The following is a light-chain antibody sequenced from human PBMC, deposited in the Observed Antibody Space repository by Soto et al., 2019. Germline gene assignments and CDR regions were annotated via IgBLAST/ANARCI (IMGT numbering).Light chain of an antibody. CDR1: QSVSRN. CDR3: LQYHYWWT. J-gene: IGKJ1*01. V-gene: IGKV3-15*01. Sequence: EIVMTQSPATLSVSPGESATLSCRASQSVSRNLAWYQQKPGQAPRLLIYGASNRATGVSARFSGSGSGTEFTLTISSLQSEDFAVYYCLQYHYWWTFGQGTKVDIK. CDR2: GAS.